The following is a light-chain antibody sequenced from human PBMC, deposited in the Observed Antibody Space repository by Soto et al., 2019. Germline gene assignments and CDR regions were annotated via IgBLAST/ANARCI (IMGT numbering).Light chain of an antibody. CDR1: SSDVGGYNY. CDR2: EAT. J-gene: IGLJ3*02. Sequence: QSALTQPASVSGSPGQSITIYCTGTSSDVGGYNYVSWYQQHPGKAPKLIIYEATKWPSGVSHRFSGSKSGSTASLTISGLQAADEADYYCCAIAYSRMVFGGGTKLTVL. CDR3: CAIAYSRMV. V-gene: IGLV2-23*01.